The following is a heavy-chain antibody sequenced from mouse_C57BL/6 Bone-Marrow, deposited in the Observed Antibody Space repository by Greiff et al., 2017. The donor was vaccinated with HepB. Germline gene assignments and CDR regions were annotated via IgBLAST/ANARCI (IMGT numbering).Heavy chain of an antibody. J-gene: IGHJ3*01. V-gene: IGHV1-62-2*01. CDR2: FYPGSGSI. Sequence: VKLEESGAELVKPGASVKLSCKASGYTFTDYTIHWVKQRSGHGLEWIGWFYPGSGSIKYNEKFKDKATLTADKSSSTVYMALSRLTSEDAAVYFGARHEERGAWFDYWGQGTRVTVSA. CDR3: ARHEERGAWFDY. CDR1: GYTFTDYT.